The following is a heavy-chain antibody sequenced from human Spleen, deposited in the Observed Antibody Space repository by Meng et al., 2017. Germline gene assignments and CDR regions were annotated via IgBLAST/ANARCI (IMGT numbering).Heavy chain of an antibody. CDR1: GYSYTNHG. J-gene: IGHJ5*02. CDR3: ARDGSGGYYNAGWFDP. CDR2: ISTFNGDT. Sequence: ASVKVSCKASGYSYTNHGINWVRQAPGEGLEWMGWISTFNGDTKSAQQFQGRVTMTTGTSTSTAYMELRSLRSDDTAVYYCARDGSGGYYNAGWFDPWGQGTLVTVSS. V-gene: IGHV1-18*01. D-gene: IGHD3-10*01.